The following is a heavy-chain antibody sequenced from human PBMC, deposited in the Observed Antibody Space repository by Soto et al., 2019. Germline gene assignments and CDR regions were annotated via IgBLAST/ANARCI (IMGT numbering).Heavy chain of an antibody. Sequence: PGGSLRLSCAASGFTVSSNYMSWVRQAPGKGLEWVAVIWYDGSNKYYADYVKGRFTISRDNSKNTLYLQMNSLRAEDTAVYYCARDGYCSGGSCYSVPVFDYWGQGTLVTVSS. D-gene: IGHD2-15*01. V-gene: IGHV3-33*08. CDR2: IWYDGSNK. CDR1: GFTVSSNY. J-gene: IGHJ4*02. CDR3: ARDGYCSGGSCYSVPVFDY.